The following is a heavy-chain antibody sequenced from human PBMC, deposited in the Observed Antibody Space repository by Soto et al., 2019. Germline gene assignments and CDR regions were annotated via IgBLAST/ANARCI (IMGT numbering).Heavy chain of an antibody. V-gene: IGHV1-2*02. CDR1: GYTFTGYY. CDR2: INPNGGGT. J-gene: IGHJ5*02. Sequence: QVQVVQSGAEVKKPGASVKVSCKASGYTFTGYYLHWVRQAPGQGLEWLGWINPNGGGTNYAQDLEGRSPMTGDASINPAYWEVTGLRLGDAAVYYCAREGIAARIPTAWGRGTLVTAPS. CDR3: AREGIAARIPTA. D-gene: IGHD6-6*01.